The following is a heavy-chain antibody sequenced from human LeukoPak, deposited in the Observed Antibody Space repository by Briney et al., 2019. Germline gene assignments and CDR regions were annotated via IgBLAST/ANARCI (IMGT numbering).Heavy chain of an antibody. CDR2: IIPIFGTA. CDR1: GGTFSSYA. Sequence: SVKVSCKASGGTFSSYAISWVRQAPGQGLEWMGGIIPIFGTANYAQKFQGRVTITADESTSTAYMELSSLRSEDTAVYYCARLLSPGSTQNFDYWGQGSLVTVSS. V-gene: IGHV1-69*13. CDR3: ARLLSPGSTQNFDY. J-gene: IGHJ4*02. D-gene: IGHD6-13*01.